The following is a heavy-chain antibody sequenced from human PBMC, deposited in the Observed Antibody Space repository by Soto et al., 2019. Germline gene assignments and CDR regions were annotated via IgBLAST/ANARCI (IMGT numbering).Heavy chain of an antibody. CDR3: AHAYTGSSWFQNWFDP. CDR1: GFSLTTSGVS. V-gene: IGHV2-5*02. J-gene: IGHJ5*02. Sequence: QITLKESGPTWVKPTETLTPTCTLSGFSLTTSGVSVGWIRRPPGKALEWLALIYWDNDIRYSPFLKSRLTIAKDTSKNQVVLTMTNMDPVDTATYYCAHAYTGSSWFQNWFDPWGQGTLVTVSS. CDR2: IYWDNDI. D-gene: IGHD6-13*01.